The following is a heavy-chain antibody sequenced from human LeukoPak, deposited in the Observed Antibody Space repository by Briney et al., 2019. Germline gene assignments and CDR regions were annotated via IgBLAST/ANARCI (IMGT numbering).Heavy chain of an antibody. J-gene: IGHJ4*02. CDR2: IWYDGSNK. CDR1: GFTFSSYA. Sequence: GGSLRLSCAASGFTFSSYAMSWVRQAPGKGLEWVAVIWYDGSNKYYADSVKGRFTISRDNSKNTLYLQMNSLRAEDTAVYYCARDSGAFKPRHYFDYWGQGTLVTVSS. CDR3: ARDSGAFKPRHYFDY. D-gene: IGHD1-26*01. V-gene: IGHV3-33*08.